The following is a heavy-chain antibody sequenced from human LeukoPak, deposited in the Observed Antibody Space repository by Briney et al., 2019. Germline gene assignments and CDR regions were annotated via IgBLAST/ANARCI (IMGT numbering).Heavy chain of an antibody. V-gene: IGHV3-7*03. CDR2: IKEDGSQK. D-gene: IGHD3-10*01. CDR3: AGDRGYLQFDY. CDR1: KFAFSSYA. J-gene: IGHJ4*02. Sequence: GGSLRLSCAASKFAFSSYAMSWVRQAPGKGLEWVANIKEDGSQKYYADSVKGRFTISRDNAKNSLYLQLNSLRAEDTAMYYCAGDRGYLQFDYWGQGTLVTVSS.